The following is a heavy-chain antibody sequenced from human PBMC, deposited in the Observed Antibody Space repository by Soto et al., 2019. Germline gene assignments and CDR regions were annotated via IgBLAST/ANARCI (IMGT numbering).Heavy chain of an antibody. V-gene: IGHV3-7*05. CDR1: EFTFSSYW. D-gene: IGHD6-13*01. Sequence: GGSLRLSCAASEFTFSSYWMGWVRQLPGGGLEWVANIKQDGSEISYMDSMEGRFTISRDNAKNSLYLQMNSLRAEDTAVYYCAAWPRSSWFDYWGQGTLVTVS. CDR2: IKQDGSEI. J-gene: IGHJ4*02. CDR3: AAWPRSSWFDY.